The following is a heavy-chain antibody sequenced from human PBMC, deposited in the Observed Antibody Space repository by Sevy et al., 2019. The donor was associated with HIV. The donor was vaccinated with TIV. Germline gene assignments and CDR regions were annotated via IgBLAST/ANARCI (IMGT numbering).Heavy chain of an antibody. CDR3: ARVYYWLRLYYFDY. CDR1: GYTFTSYG. J-gene: IGHJ4*02. V-gene: IGHV1-18*01. D-gene: IGHD5-12*01. CDR2: ISAYNGNT. Sequence: ASVKVSCKASGYTFTSYGISWVRQAPGEGLEWMGWISAYNGNTNYAQKLQGRVTMTTDTSTSTAYMELRSLRSDDTAVYYCARVYYWLRLYYFDYWGQGTLVTVSS.